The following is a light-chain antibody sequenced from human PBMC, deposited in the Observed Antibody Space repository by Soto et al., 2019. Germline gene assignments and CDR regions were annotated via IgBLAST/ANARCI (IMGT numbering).Light chain of an antibody. Sequence: DIQMTHSPSSLSASVGDRVTITCRASQSISSYLNWYQQKPGKAPKLLIYAASSLQSGVPSRFSGSGSGTDFTLTISSLQPEDFATYYCQQSYSPPPITFGQGTRLEIK. CDR1: QSISSY. J-gene: IGKJ5*01. CDR2: AAS. CDR3: QQSYSPPPIT. V-gene: IGKV1-39*01.